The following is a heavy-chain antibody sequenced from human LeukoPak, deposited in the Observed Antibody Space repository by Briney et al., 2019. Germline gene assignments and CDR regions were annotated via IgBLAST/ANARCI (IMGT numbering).Heavy chain of an antibody. V-gene: IGHV3-21*01. CDR3: ARAGDREGSYGAFDI. CDR1: GVTFSSYS. CDR2: ISSSSSYI. Sequence: GGSLRLSCAASGVTFSSYSMNWVRQAPGKGLEWVSSISSSSSYIYYADSVKGRFTISRDNAKNSLYLQMNSLRAEDTAVYYCARAGDREGSYGAFDIWGQGTMVTVSS. J-gene: IGHJ3*02. D-gene: IGHD1-26*01.